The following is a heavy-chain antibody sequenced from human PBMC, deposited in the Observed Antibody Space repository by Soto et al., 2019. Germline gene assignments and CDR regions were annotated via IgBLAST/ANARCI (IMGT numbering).Heavy chain of an antibody. J-gene: IGHJ4*02. CDR1: GGTFSSYA. D-gene: IGHD3-3*02. CDR2: IIPIFGTA. CDR3: ARDVSVHFWERVSHPPNFDY. Sequence: ASVKVSCKASGGTFSSYAISWVRQAPGQGLEWMGGIIPIFGTANYAQKFQGRVTITADESTSTAYMELSSLRSEDTAVYYCARDVSVHFWERVSHPPNFDYWGQGTLVTVSS. V-gene: IGHV1-69*13.